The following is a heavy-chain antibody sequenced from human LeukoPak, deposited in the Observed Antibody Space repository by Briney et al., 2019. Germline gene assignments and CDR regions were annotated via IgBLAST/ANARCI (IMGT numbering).Heavy chain of an antibody. CDR1: GFTFDDYA. D-gene: IGHD2-8*02. CDR2: ISWNSGSI. CDR3: AKDIGLHWTARWGVAFDI. Sequence: PGGSLRLSCAASGFTFDDYAMHWVRQAPGKGLEWVSGISWNSGSIGYADSVKGRFTISRDNAKNSLYLQMNSLRAEDTALYYCAKDIGLHWTARWGVAFDIWGQGTMVTVSS. V-gene: IGHV3-9*01. J-gene: IGHJ3*02.